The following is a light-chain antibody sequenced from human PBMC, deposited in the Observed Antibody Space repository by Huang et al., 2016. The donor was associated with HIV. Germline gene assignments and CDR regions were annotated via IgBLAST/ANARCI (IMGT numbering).Light chain of an antibody. V-gene: IGKV3-15*01. Sequence: EIVMTQSPATLSVSPGERVILSCRASESVGSSLAWYQQKPGQAPRLLIYGASTRASGVPPRFSGSGSGTEFTLSISGLQSADFAVYYCKQYDKWPPRLTFGGGTKVEIK. J-gene: IGKJ4*01. CDR2: GAS. CDR3: KQYDKWPPRLT. CDR1: ESVGSS.